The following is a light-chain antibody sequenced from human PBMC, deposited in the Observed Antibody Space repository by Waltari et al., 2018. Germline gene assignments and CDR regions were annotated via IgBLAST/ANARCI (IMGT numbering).Light chain of an antibody. Sequence: QSALTQPASVSGSPEQSITISCTGTSSDVGSYNLVSWYQQHPGKAPKLMIYEVSKRPSGVSNRFSGSKSGNTASLTISGLQAEDEADYYCCSYAGSSTPVFGGGTKLTVL. V-gene: IGLV2-23*02. CDR2: EVS. CDR1: SSDVGSYNL. J-gene: IGLJ2*01. CDR3: CSYAGSSTPV.